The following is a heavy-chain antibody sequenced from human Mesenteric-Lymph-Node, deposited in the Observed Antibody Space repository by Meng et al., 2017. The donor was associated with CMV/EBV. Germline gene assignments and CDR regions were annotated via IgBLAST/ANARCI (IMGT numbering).Heavy chain of an antibody. Sequence: SVKVSCKASGYTFTTYAMNWVRQAPGQGLEWVGWINPNTGNPTYAQGFTGRFVFSLDTSVNTAYLQISSLQAEDTAVYYCAREGWSDPWGQGTLVTVSS. CDR2: INPNTGNP. CDR3: AREGWSDP. V-gene: IGHV7-4-1*02. J-gene: IGHJ5*02. CDR1: GYTFTTYA.